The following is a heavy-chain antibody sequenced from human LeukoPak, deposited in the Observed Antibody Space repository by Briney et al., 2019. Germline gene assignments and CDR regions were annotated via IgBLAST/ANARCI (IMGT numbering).Heavy chain of an antibody. CDR1: GGSIRTYY. CDR2: IYDSGST. J-gene: IGHJ4*02. CDR3: ARGSPTAPFDY. D-gene: IGHD2-21*02. Sequence: PSETLSLTCTVSGGSIRTYYWSWIRQPPGKGLEWIGYIYDSGSTNYNPSLKSRVTISIDTSMNQFSLRVTSVTAADTAVYYCARGSPTAPFDYWGQGTLVTVSS. V-gene: IGHV4-59*01.